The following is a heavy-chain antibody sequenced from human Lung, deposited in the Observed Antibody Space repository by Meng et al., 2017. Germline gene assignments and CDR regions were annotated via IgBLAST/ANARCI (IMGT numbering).Heavy chain of an antibody. J-gene: IGHJ4*02. CDR3: ARDQGGAGGY. CDR2: INNXXXT. D-gene: IGHD2-15*01. V-gene: IGHV4-34*01. Sequence: QVQLXXXGAGEXXASETLFLNGSVNVGSFSGYQXDWICQSXGKGLGWIGYINNXXXTNYXXXLKSXXXISVDXXXNQXSXXXSSXXXADXAXXYCARDQGGAGGYWGQGTLVTVSS. CDR1: VGSFSGYQ.